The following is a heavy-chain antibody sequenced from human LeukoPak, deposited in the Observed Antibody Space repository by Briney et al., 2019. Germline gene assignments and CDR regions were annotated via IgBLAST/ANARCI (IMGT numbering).Heavy chain of an antibody. Sequence: GGSLRLSCAASGFTFSSYWMSWVRQAPGKGLEWVANIKQDGSEKYYVDSVKGRFTISRDNAKNSLYLQTNSLRAEDTAVYYCARAYYDILTGYSRSYFDYWGQGTLVTVSS. V-gene: IGHV3-7*04. D-gene: IGHD3-9*01. CDR1: GFTFSSYW. CDR3: ARAYYDILTGYSRSYFDY. CDR2: IKQDGSEK. J-gene: IGHJ4*02.